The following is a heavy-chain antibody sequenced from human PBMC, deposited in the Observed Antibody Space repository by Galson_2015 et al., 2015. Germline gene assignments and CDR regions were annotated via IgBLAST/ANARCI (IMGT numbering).Heavy chain of an antibody. V-gene: IGHV1-69*06. D-gene: IGHD2-15*01. CDR1: GGSFSSYS. CDR3: ARASPDCSGAICPYPY. Sequence: SVKVSCKASGGSFSSYSISWVRQAPGQGLEWMGGNTPIFGTANYAQKFHARVTITADKSTSTAYMEVRSLRSEDTAVYYCARASPDCSGAICPYPYWGQGTLVTVSS. J-gene: IGHJ4*02. CDR2: NTPIFGTA.